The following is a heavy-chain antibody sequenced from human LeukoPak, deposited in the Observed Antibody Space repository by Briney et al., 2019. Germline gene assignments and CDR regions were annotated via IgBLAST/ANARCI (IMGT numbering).Heavy chain of an antibody. CDR3: ARSQPLAYFDL. CDR2: IIPIFGTA. CDR1: GGSFNSYA. V-gene: IGHV1-69*06. Sequence: SVKVSCKASGGSFNSYAISWVRQAPGQGLEWMGGIIPIFGTANYAQKFQGRVTITADKSTNTAYTELSSLRSEDTAVYYCARSQPLAYFDLWGRGTLVTVSS. J-gene: IGHJ2*01.